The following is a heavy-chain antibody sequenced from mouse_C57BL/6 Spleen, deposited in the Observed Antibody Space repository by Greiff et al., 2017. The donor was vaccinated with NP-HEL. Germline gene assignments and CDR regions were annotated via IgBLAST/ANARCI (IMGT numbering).Heavy chain of an antibody. CDR1: GFNIKNTY. Sequence: DVQLQESVAELVRPGASVKLSCTASGFNIKNTYMHWVKQRPEQGLEWIGRIDPANGNTKYAPKFQGKATITADTSSNTAYLQLSSLTSEDTAIYYCAPQTYYGSSFYYFDYWGQGTTLTVSS. D-gene: IGHD1-1*01. V-gene: IGHV14-3*01. CDR3: APQTYYGSSFYYFDY. CDR2: IDPANGNT. J-gene: IGHJ2*01.